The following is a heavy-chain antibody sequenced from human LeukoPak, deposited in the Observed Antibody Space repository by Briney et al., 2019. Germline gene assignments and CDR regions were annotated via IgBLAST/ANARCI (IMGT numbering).Heavy chain of an antibody. CDR1: GYTFTGYF. CDR2: INPNSGGT. J-gene: IGHJ4*02. V-gene: IGHV1-2*02. D-gene: IGHD6-25*01. Sequence: ASVKVSCKASGYTFTGYFIHWVRQAPGQALEGMGWINPNSGGTSYLQSFQGRVTMTRDTSISTAYMDLSRLRSDDTAVYYCARGRPGDYFDYWGQGTLVTVSS. CDR3: ARGRPGDYFDY.